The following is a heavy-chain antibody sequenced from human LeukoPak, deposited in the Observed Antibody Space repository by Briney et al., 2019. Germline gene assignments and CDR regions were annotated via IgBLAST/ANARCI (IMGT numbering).Heavy chain of an antibody. CDR3: ARGIAAAAPYDY. CDR2: ISYDGSNK. CDR1: GFTFSSYA. Sequence: GGSLRLSCAASGFTFSSYAMHWVRQAPGKGLEWVAVISYDGSNKYYADSVKGRFTISRDNSKNTLYLQMNSLRAEDTAVYYCARGIAAAAPYDYWAREPWSPSPQ. J-gene: IGHJ4*02. D-gene: IGHD6-13*01. V-gene: IGHV3-30*04.